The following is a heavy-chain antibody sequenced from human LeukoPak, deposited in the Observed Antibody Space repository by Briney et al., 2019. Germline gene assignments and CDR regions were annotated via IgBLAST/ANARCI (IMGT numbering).Heavy chain of an antibody. CDR2: IKQDGSEK. Sequence: GGSLRLSCAASGFTFSSYWMSWVRQAPGKGLEGVANIKQDGSEKYYVDSVKGRFTISRDNAKNSLYLQMNSLRAEDTAVYYCARVSFGQQWLAFDYWGQGTLVTVSS. V-gene: IGHV3-7*01. CDR1: GFTFSSYW. D-gene: IGHD6-19*01. CDR3: ARVSFGQQWLAFDY. J-gene: IGHJ4*02.